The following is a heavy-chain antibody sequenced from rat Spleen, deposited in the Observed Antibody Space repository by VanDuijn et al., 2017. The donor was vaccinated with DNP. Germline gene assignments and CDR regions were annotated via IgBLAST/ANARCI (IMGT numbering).Heavy chain of an antibody. CDR3: AREGDYGGYSAKFDY. Sequence: EVQLVESGGGLVQPGRSLKLSCAASGFTFSDYGMAWVRQTPTKGLEWVASIDTGGGNPYYRDSVKGRFTISRDNARNTQYLQMDSLRSEDTATYYCAREGDYGGYSAKFDYWGQGVMVTVSS. CDR1: GFTFSDYG. J-gene: IGHJ2*01. D-gene: IGHD1-11*01. CDR2: IDTGGGNP. V-gene: IGHV5S14*01.